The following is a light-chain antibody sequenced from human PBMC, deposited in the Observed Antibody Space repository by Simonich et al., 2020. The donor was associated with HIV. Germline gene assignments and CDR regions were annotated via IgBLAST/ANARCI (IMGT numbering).Light chain of an antibody. Sequence: DIVMTQSPDSLPVSLCERATINCKSSQSVLYSSNNKNYLVWYQQKPGQPPKLLIYWASTRESGVPDRFSGSGSGTDFTLTISSLQAEDVAVYYGQQYYSTPRTFGQGTKVEIK. J-gene: IGKJ1*01. CDR1: QSVLYSSNNKNY. CDR2: WAS. V-gene: IGKV4-1*01. CDR3: QQYYSTPRT.